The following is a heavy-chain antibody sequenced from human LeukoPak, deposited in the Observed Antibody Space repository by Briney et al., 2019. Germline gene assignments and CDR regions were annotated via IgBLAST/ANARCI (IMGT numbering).Heavy chain of an antibody. V-gene: IGHV3-23*01. CDR1: GFTFSTYA. CDR3: AKMDYYDSSGYRSAFDY. J-gene: IGHJ4*02. CDR2: ISGSGGST. D-gene: IGHD3-22*01. Sequence: GGSLRLSCAASGFTFSTYAMSWVRQAPGKGLEWVSAISGSGGSTYYADSVKGRFTISRDNSKNTLYLQMNSLRAEDTAVYYCAKMDYYDSSGYRSAFDYWGQGTLVTVSS.